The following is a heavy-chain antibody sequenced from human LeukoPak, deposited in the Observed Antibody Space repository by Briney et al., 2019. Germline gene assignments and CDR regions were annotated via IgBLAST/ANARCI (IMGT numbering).Heavy chain of an antibody. CDR3: AREGYSPY. V-gene: IGHV3-48*01. CDR1: GFTFSSYS. Sequence: GGSLRLSCAASGFTFSSYSMNWVRQAPGKGLEWVSYISSSSSTIYYADSVKGRFTISRDNAKNSLYLQMYSLRAEDTAVYYCAREGYSPYWGQGTLVTVSS. CDR2: ISSSSSTI. D-gene: IGHD6-13*01. J-gene: IGHJ4*02.